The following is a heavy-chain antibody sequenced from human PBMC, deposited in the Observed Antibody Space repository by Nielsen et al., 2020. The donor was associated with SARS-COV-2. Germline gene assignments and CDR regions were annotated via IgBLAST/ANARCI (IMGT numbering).Heavy chain of an antibody. CDR3: ARVVYSSGWKDAFDI. CDR1: GGSISSGDYY. V-gene: IGHV4-30-4*01. D-gene: IGHD6-19*01. CDR2: IYYSGST. J-gene: IGHJ3*02. Sequence: SETLSLTCTVSGGSISSGDYYWSWIRQPPGKGLEWIGYIYYSGSTYYNPSLKSRVTISVDTSKNQFSLKLSSVTAADTAVYYCARVVYSSGWKDAFDIWGQGTMVTVSS.